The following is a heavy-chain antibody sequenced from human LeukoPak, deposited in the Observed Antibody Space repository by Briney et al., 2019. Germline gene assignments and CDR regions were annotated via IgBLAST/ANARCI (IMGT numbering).Heavy chain of an antibody. CDR3: ARDPIKTGTPGYYGMDV. J-gene: IGHJ6*02. CDR2: ISSSSSYI. D-gene: IGHD1-1*01. V-gene: IGHV3-21*01. Sequence: PGGSLRLSCAASGFTFSSYSMNWVRQAPGKGLEWVSSISSSSSYIYYADSVKGRFTISRDNAKNSLYLQMNSLRAEDTAVYYCARDPIKTGTPGYYGMDVWGQGPTVTVSS. CDR1: GFTFSSYS.